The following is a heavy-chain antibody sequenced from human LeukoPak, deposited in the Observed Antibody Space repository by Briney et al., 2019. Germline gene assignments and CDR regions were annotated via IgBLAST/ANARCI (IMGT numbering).Heavy chain of an antibody. CDR3: ARWDLEFGGVIVGAGFGY. J-gene: IGHJ4*02. CDR1: GYSISTGYY. CDR2: VYHTGST. D-gene: IGHD3-16*02. Sequence: KPSETLSLTCTVSGYSISTGYYWAWIRQPPGKGLEWIGSVYHTGSTYSNPSLKSRVTISVDTSKNQFSLKLSSVTAADTAVYYCARWDLEFGGVIVGAGFGYWGQGTLVTVSS. V-gene: IGHV4-38-2*02.